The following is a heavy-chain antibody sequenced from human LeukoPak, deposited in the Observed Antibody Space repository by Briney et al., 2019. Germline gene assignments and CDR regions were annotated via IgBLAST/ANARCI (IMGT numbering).Heavy chain of an antibody. Sequence: SETLSLTCTISGGSISSHYWSWLRQPAGKGLEYIGRIHTSGITNYNPSLKSRVTMSGDTSKNQFYLNLRSVTAADTAVYYCARDLGSNYVYFDYWGQGSLVTVSS. CDR2: IHTSGIT. D-gene: IGHD1-26*01. V-gene: IGHV4-4*07. J-gene: IGHJ4*02. CDR3: ARDLGSNYVYFDY. CDR1: GGSISSHY.